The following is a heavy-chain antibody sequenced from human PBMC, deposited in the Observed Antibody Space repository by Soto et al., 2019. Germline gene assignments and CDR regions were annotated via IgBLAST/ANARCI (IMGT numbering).Heavy chain of an antibody. J-gene: IGHJ5*02. D-gene: IGHD3-3*02. CDR3: ASPKIAFYNWFDP. V-gene: IGHV4-39*01. Sequence: ETLSLTCNVSGGSISSSSYYWGWIRQPPGKGLEWIGSIYYSGSTYYNPSLKSRVTISVDTSKNQFSLKLSSVTAADTAVYYCASPKIAFYNWFDPWGQGTLVTVSS. CDR2: IYYSGST. CDR1: GGSISSSSYY.